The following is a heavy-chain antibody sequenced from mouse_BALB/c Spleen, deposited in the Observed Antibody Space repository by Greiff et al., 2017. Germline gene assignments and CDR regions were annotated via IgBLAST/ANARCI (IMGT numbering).Heavy chain of an antibody. V-gene: IGHV5-12-2*01. CDR3: ARHPYGNYVGYYAMDY. CDR2: ISNGGGST. Sequence: EVQRVESGGGLVQPGGSLKLSCAASGFTFSSYTMSWVRQTPEKRLEWVAYISNGGGSTYYPDTVKGRFTISRDNAKNTLYLQMSSLKSEDTAMYYCARHPYGNYVGYYAMDYWGQGTSVTVSS. J-gene: IGHJ4*01. D-gene: IGHD2-1*01. CDR1: GFTFSSYT.